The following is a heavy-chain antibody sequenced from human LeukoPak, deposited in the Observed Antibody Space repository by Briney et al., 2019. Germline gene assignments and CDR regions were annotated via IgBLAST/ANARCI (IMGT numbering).Heavy chain of an antibody. D-gene: IGHD1-14*01. Sequence: SETLSLTCTVSSDAISGYYWNWIRQPAGKGLEWIGRVYGSGTTNYNPSLKSRVTMSIDTPKSQVSLNLDSVTAADTAVYYCAREGATVITRAFDFWGQGTLVTVSS. J-gene: IGHJ4*02. CDR3: AREGATVITRAFDF. CDR2: VYGSGTT. CDR1: SDAISGYY. V-gene: IGHV4-4*07.